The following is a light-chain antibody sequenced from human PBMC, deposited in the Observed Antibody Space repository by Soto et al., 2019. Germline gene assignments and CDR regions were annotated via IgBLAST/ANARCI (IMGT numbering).Light chain of an antibody. CDR3: QQYYSYPWT. V-gene: IGKV1-8*01. Sequence: IQMTQSPSTLSASVGDTVTITCRASQGISSYLAWYQQKPGKAPKLLIYAASTLQSGVPSRFSGSGSGTDLTLTISCLQSEDFATYYCQQYYSYPWTFGQGTKVDIK. CDR2: AAS. J-gene: IGKJ1*01. CDR1: QGISSY.